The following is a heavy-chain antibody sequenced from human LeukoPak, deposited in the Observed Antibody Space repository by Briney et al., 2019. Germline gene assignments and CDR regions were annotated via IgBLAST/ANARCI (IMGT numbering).Heavy chain of an antibody. CDR3: ARGPKEYSGNYYDY. D-gene: IGHD5-12*01. V-gene: IGHV1-2*02. CDR1: GYTFTGYY. Sequence: ASVKVSCKASGYTFTGYYIHRVRQAPGPGFEWMAWINPNTGATSYAQKFQGRVTVTRDTSISTAYLELSSLRSDDTAVYFCARGPKEYSGNYYDYWGQGTLVTVSS. J-gene: IGHJ4*02. CDR2: INPNTGAT.